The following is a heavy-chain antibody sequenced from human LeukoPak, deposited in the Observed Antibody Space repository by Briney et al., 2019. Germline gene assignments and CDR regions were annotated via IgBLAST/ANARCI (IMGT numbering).Heavy chain of an antibody. CDR2: INPNSGGT. J-gene: IGHJ4*02. CDR1: VYTFTGDY. Sequence: ASVKVSCKASVYTFTGDYMHWVRQAPGQGLGWMGWINPNSGGTNYAQKFQGRVTMTRDTSISTAYMELNRLRSDDTAVYYCAPEVGRGYFDYWGQGTLVTVSS. V-gene: IGHV1-2*02. CDR3: APEVGRGYFDY. D-gene: IGHD1-26*01.